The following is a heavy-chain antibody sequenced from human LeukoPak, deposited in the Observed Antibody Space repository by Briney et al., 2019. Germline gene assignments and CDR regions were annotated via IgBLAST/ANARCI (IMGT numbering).Heavy chain of an antibody. CDR1: GGTCSSYA. Sequence: ASVKVSCTASGGTCSSYAISWVRQAPGQGLEWMGGIIPIFGTANYAQKFQGRVTITADESTSTAYMELSSLRSEDTAVYYCARVTAKAVVVPAAMPALAFDIWGQGTMVTVSS. CDR2: IIPIFGTA. V-gene: IGHV1-69*13. CDR3: ARVTAKAVVVPAAMPALAFDI. J-gene: IGHJ3*02. D-gene: IGHD2-2*01.